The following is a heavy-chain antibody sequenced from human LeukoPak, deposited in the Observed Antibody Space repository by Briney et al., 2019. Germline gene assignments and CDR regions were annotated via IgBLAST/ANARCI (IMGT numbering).Heavy chain of an antibody. CDR2: INHSGST. V-gene: IGHV4-34*01. Sequence: SETLSLTCAVYGGSFSGYYWSWIRQPSGKGLEWIGEINHSGSTNYNPSLKSRVTISVDTSKNQFSLKLSSVTAADTAVYYCARGGTIFGVVSRALDYWGQGTLVTVSS. CDR1: GGSFSGYY. J-gene: IGHJ4*02. CDR3: ARGGTIFGVVSRALDY. D-gene: IGHD3-3*01.